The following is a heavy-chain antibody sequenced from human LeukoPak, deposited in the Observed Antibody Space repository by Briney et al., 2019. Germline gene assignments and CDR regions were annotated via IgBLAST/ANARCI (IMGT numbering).Heavy chain of an antibody. CDR3: ARQPYYYGSGSYYSRRTKYYFVY. Sequence: SETLSLTCTVSGGSISSSSYYWGWIRQPPGKGLEWIGSIYYSGSTYYNPSLKSRVTISVDTSKNQFSLKLSSVTAADTAVYYCARQPYYYGSGSYYSRRTKYYFVYWGQGTLVTVSS. CDR1: GGSISSSSYY. CDR2: IYYSGST. J-gene: IGHJ4*02. D-gene: IGHD3-10*01. V-gene: IGHV4-39*01.